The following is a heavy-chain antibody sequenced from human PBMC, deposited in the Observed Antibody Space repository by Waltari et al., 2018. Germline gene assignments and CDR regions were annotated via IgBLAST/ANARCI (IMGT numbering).Heavy chain of an antibody. Sequence: EVQLVESGGGLIQPGGSLRLSCAASGFTVSSNYMSWVRQAPGKGVDWVSVIYSVGSTYYADSVKVRFTISRDNSKNTLYLQMNSLRAEDTAVYYCARDRTYYYGSGSSPIWGQGTLVTVSS. CDR1: GFTVSSNY. J-gene: IGHJ4*02. CDR2: IYSVGST. V-gene: IGHV3-53*01. D-gene: IGHD3-10*01. CDR3: ARDRTYYYGSGSSPI.